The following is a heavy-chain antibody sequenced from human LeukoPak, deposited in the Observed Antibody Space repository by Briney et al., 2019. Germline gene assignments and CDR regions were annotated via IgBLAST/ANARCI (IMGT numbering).Heavy chain of an antibody. V-gene: IGHV1-69*05. CDR3: ARGRAGYYYYYYMDV. CDR2: IIPIFGTA. D-gene: IGHD6-13*01. CDR1: GGTFSSYA. J-gene: IGHJ6*03. Sequence: SVKVSCKASGGTFSSYAISWVRQAPGQGLEWMGGIIPIFGTANYAQKFQGRVTITTDESTSTAYMELNSLRSEDTAVYYCARGRAGYYYYYYMDVWGKGTTVTVSS.